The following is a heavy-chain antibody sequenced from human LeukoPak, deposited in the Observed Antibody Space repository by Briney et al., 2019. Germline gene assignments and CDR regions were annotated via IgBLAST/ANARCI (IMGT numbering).Heavy chain of an antibody. D-gene: IGHD3-10*01. CDR2: ISWNSGSI. V-gene: IGHV3-9*01. J-gene: IGHJ4*02. Sequence: GGSLRLSCAASGFTFDDYAMHWVRQAPGKGLEWVSGISWNSGSIGYADSVKGRFTISRDNAKNSLYLQMNSLRAEDTALYYCAKDSEGTMVQEVMDEGYFDYWGQGTLVTVSS. CDR3: AKDSEGTMVQEVMDEGYFDY. CDR1: GFTFDDYA.